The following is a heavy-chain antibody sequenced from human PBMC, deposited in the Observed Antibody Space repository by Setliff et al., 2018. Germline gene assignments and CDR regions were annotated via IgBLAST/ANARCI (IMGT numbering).Heavy chain of an antibody. D-gene: IGHD6-19*01. J-gene: IGHJ4*02. Sequence: GASVKVSCKASGYTFTSYDINWVRQATGQGLEWMGWMNPNSGNTGYAQKFQGRVTMTRNTSISTAYMELRSLRSDDTAVYYCARDPPWGSSGWYPLDYWGQGTLVTVSS. CDR2: MNPNSGNT. V-gene: IGHV1-8*02. CDR3: ARDPPWGSSGWYPLDY. CDR1: GYTFTSYD.